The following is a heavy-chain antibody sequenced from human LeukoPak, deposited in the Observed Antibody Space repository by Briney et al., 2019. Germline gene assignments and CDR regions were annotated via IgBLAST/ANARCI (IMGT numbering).Heavy chain of an antibody. CDR1: GVSISSSNSY. CDR2: IYYSGNT. D-gene: IGHD3/OR15-3a*01. CDR3: ARQTGSGLFILP. Sequence: PSETLSLTCTVSGVSISSSNSYWGWIRQPPGKGLEWIGSIYYSGNTYYNASLKSQVSISIDTSKDQFSLRLTSVTAADTAVYYCARQTGSGLFILPGGQGTLVTVSS. J-gene: IGHJ4*02. V-gene: IGHV4-39*01.